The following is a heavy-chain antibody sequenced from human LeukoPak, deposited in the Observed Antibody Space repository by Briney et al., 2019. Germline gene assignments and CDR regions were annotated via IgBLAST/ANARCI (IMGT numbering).Heavy chain of an antibody. D-gene: IGHD3-9*01. J-gene: IGHJ4*02. CDR2: MNPNSGNT. CDR3: ARWNYDIMTGYRYFAY. V-gene: IGHV1-8*01. CDR1: GYTFTSYD. Sequence: ASVKVSCKASGYTFTSYDINWVRQATGQGLEWMGWMNPNSGNTGYAQKFQGRVTMTRNTSISTAYMELSSLRSEDTAVYYCARWNYDIMTGYRYFAYWGQGTLVTVSS.